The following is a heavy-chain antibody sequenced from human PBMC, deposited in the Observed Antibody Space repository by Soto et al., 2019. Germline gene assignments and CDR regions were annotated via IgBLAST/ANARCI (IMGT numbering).Heavy chain of an antibody. CDR1: GFTFSSYG. D-gene: IGHD1-1*01. J-gene: IGHJ4*02. Sequence: QVQLVESGGGVVQPGRSLRLSCAASGFTFSSYGMHWVRQAPGKGLEWVAVIWYDGSNKYYADSVKGRFTISRDNSKXXXXXXXXXXXXXXXXXXXXXXXXXXXXSGTDYWGQGTLVTVSS. CDR3: XXXXXXXXSGTDY. V-gene: IGHV3-33*01. CDR2: IWYDGSNK.